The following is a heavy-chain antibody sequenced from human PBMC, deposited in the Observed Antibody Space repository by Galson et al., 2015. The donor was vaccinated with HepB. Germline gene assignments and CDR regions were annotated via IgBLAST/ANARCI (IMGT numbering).Heavy chain of an antibody. V-gene: IGHV3-23*01. CDR3: AKCQFSYGSDAFDI. J-gene: IGHJ3*02. Sequence: LRLSCAASGFTFSNFAMSWVRQAPGKGLEWVSYIKGGGGNTFYADSVKGRFTISRDNSKNTLSLQMNSLRAEDTAVYYCAKCQFSYGSDAFDIWGQGAMVTVSS. D-gene: IGHD3-16*01. CDR1: GFTFSNFA. CDR2: IKGGGGNT.